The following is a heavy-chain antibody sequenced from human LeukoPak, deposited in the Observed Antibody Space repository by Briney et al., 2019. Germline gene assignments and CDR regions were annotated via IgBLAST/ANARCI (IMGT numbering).Heavy chain of an antibody. CDR2: IIPIFGTA. Sequence: SVKVSCKASGGTFSSYAISWVRQAPGQGLEWMGGIIPIFGTANYAQKFQGRVTITADESTSTAYMELSSLRSEDTAVYYCARCTAGAFYMDVWGKGTAVTISS. V-gene: IGHV1-69*13. D-gene: IGHD6-19*01. CDR3: ARCTAGAFYMDV. CDR1: GGTFSSYA. J-gene: IGHJ6*03.